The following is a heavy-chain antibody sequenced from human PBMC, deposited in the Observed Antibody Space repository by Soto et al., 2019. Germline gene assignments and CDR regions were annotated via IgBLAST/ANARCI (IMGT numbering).Heavy chain of an antibody. CDR2: ISYDGSNK. CDR1: GFTFSSYA. V-gene: IGHV3-30-3*01. D-gene: IGHD1-1*01. J-gene: IGHJ4*02. CDR3: ARDKDDNPYFDY. Sequence: PGGSLRLCCAASGFTFSSYAMHWVRQAPGKGLEWVAVISYDGSNKYYADSVKGRFTISRDNSKNTLYLQMNSLRSEDTAVYYCARDKDDNPYFDYWGQGTLVTVSS.